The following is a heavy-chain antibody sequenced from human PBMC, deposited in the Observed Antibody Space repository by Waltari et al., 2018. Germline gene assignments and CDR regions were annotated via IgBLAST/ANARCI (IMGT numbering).Heavy chain of an antibody. D-gene: IGHD4-17*01. CDR1: GGPFSGYY. V-gene: IGHV4-34*01. J-gene: IGHJ3*02. CDR3: ARAPKLYDYGDSPDAFDI. CDR2: INHSGST. Sequence: QVQLQQWGAGLLKPSETLSLTCAVYGGPFSGYYWSWIRQPPGKGLEWIGEINHSGSTNYNPSLKSRVTISVDTSKNQFSLKLSSVTAADTAVYYCARAPKLYDYGDSPDAFDIWGQGTMVTVSS.